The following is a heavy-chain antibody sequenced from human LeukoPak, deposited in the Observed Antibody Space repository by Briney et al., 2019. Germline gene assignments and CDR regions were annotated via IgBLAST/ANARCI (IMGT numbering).Heavy chain of an antibody. CDR1: GISVSKNY. Sequence: PGGSLRLSCAASGISVSKNYISWVRQAPGKRLEWVPYIYNGRNPYYADSVKGRFTISTDTSKNTLYLQMNSLRPEDMAVYYCAQTSGMGPAFDIWGQGTMVTVSS. V-gene: IGHV3-66*02. D-gene: IGHD3-16*01. J-gene: IGHJ3*02. CDR2: IYNGRNP. CDR3: AQTSGMGPAFDI.